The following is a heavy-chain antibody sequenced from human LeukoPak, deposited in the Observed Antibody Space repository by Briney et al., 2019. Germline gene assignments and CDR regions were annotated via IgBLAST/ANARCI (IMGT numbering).Heavy chain of an antibody. CDR3: ARETFTIPFDY. CDR1: RFTFSTYA. D-gene: IGHD5-24*01. J-gene: IGHJ4*02. Sequence: PGGSLRLSCAASRFTFSTYAMSWVRQAPGEGLEWVSVMYPGGSTHYADSVRGRFTISRDNSKNTVYLHMNSLRVDDTAVYYCARETFTIPFDYWGQGTLVTVSS. V-gene: IGHV3-23*03. CDR2: MYPGGST.